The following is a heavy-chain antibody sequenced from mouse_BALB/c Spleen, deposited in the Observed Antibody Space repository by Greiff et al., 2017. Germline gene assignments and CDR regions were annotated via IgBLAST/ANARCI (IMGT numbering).Heavy chain of an antibody. CDR1: GFTFTDYY. D-gene: IGHD2-3*01. Sequence: EVHLVESGGGLVQPGGSLRLSCATSGFTFTDYYMSWVRQPPGKALEWLGFIRNKANGYTTEYSASVKGRFTISRDNSQSILYLQMNTLRAEDSATYYCARDRGDGYYSPYAMDYWGQGTSVTVSS. V-gene: IGHV7-3*02. CDR2: IRNKANGYTT. CDR3: ARDRGDGYYSPYAMDY. J-gene: IGHJ4*01.